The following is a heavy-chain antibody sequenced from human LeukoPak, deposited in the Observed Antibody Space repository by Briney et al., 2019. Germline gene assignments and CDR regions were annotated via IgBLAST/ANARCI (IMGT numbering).Heavy chain of an antibody. CDR1: GFTFSTYS. D-gene: IGHD6-13*01. CDR3: ARDYSSSSGKHAFDI. Sequence: PGGSLGLSCAASGFTFSTYSMNWVRQAPGKGLEWISYISSSSSTIYYADSVKGRFTISRDNAKNSLYLQMNSLRAEDTAVYYCARDYSSSSGKHAFDIWGQGTIVTVSS. CDR2: ISSSSSTI. V-gene: IGHV3-48*01. J-gene: IGHJ3*02.